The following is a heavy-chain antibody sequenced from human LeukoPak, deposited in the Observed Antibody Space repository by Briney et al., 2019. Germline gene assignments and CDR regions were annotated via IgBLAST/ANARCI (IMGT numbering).Heavy chain of an antibody. CDR2: IWYDGSNK. CDR1: GFTFSSYG. Sequence: PGRSLRLSCAASGFTFSSYGVHWVRQAPGKGLEWVAVIWYDGSNKYYADSVKGRFTISRDNSKNTLYLQMNSLRAEDTAVYYCAREWDSKKKGIDYWGQGTLVTVSS. CDR3: AREWDSKKKGIDY. V-gene: IGHV3-33*01. J-gene: IGHJ4*02. D-gene: IGHD1-26*01.